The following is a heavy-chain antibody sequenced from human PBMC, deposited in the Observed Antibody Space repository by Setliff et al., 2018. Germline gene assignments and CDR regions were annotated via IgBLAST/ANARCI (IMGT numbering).Heavy chain of an antibody. CDR2: INHSGST. Sequence: SETLSLTCAVYGGSFSGYYWSWIRQPPGKGLEWIGEINHSGSTNHNPSLKSRVTISVDTSKNQFSLKLSSVTAADTAVYYCARDKPEGYNFWSGYLGGGLMDVWGQGTTVTVSS. CDR3: ARDKPEGYNFWSGYLGGGLMDV. V-gene: IGHV4-34*01. D-gene: IGHD3-3*01. J-gene: IGHJ6*02. CDR1: GGSFSGYY.